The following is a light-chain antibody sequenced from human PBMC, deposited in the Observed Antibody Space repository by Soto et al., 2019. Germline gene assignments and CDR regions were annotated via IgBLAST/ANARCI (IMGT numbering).Light chain of an antibody. V-gene: IGKV3-11*01. CDR2: DAS. CDR3: QQRSNWPRT. Sequence: EIVMTQSPVTLSVSPGERVTLSCRASQSVSSNLAWYQQKPGQAPRLLIYDASNRATGIPARFSGSGSGTDFTLTISSLEPEDFAVYYCQQRSNWPRTFGGGTKVDIK. J-gene: IGKJ4*01. CDR1: QSVSSN.